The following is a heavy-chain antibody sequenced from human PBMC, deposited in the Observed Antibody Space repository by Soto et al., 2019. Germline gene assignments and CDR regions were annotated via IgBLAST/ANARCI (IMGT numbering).Heavy chain of an antibody. Sequence: ASVKVSCKASGYTFTSYDINWVRQATGQGLEWMGWMNPNSGNTGYAQKFQGRVTMTRNTSTSTAYMELSSLRSEDTAVYYCARLVLVPAAIHYYYYYGMDVWGQGTTVTVSS. D-gene: IGHD2-2*02. V-gene: IGHV1-8*01. CDR1: GYTFTSYD. CDR2: MNPNSGNT. J-gene: IGHJ6*02. CDR3: ARLVLVPAAIHYYYYYGMDV.